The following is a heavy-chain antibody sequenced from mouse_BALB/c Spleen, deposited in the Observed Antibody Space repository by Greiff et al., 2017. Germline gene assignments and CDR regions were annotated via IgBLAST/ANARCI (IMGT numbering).Heavy chain of an antibody. CDR3: ARGDRYDAWFAY. V-gene: IGHV1S34*01. CDR2: ICCYNGAT. J-gene: IGHJ3*01. CDR1: GYSFTGYY. Sequence: LVKTGASVKISCKASGYSFTGYYMHWVKQSHGKSLEWIGYICCYNGATSYNQKFKGKATFTVDTSSSTAYMQFNSLTSEDSAVYYCARGDRYDAWFAYWGQGTLVTVSA. D-gene: IGHD2-14*01.